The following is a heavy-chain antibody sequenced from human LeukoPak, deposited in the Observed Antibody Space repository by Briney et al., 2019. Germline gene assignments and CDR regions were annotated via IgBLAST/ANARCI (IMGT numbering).Heavy chain of an antibody. D-gene: IGHD5-24*01. V-gene: IGHV1-18*01. CDR3: ARARSRDGYNYYYYYYMDV. CDR1: GYTFTSYG. Sequence: ASVKVSCKASGYTFTSYGISWVRQAPGQGLEWMGWISAYNGNTNYAQKLQGRVTMTTDTSTSTAYMELRSLRSDDTAVYYCARARSRDGYNYYYYYYMDVWGKGTTVTVSS. J-gene: IGHJ6*03. CDR2: ISAYNGNT.